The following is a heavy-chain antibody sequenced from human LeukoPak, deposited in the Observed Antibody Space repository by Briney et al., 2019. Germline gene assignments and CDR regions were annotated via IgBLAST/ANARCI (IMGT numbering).Heavy chain of an antibody. CDR2: IYPGDSDT. J-gene: IGHJ4*02. V-gene: IGHV5-51*01. CDR3: ARQEQSSIDY. CDR1: GYSFSSNW. Sequence: AGESLKISCKGSGYSFSSNWIGWERQVPGKGLEWMGIIYPGDSDTRYSPSFQGQVTISADKSISTAYLQWSSLKASDTAIYYCARQEQSSIDYWGQGTLVTVSS. D-gene: IGHD6-19*01.